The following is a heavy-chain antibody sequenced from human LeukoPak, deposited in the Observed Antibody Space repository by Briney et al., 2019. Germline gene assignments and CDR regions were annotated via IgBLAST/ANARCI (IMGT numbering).Heavy chain of an antibody. D-gene: IGHD4-11*01. CDR2: ISSSSSYI. CDR1: GFTFSSYS. V-gene: IGHV3-21*01. Sequence: PGGSLRLSCAASGFTFSSYSMNWVRQAPGKGLEWVSSISSSSSYIYYADSVKGRFTIFRDNAKNSLYLQMNSLRAEDTAVYYCAESPTVTPPPFYHWGQGTLVNVFS. J-gene: IGHJ4*02. CDR3: AESPTVTPPPFYH.